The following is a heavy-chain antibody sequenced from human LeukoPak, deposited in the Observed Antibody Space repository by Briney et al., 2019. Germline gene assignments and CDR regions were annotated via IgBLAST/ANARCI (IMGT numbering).Heavy chain of an antibody. CDR3: TRGTNRWPDY. J-gene: IGHJ4*02. CDR2: ISTSGSVK. D-gene: IGHD4-23*01. Sequence: GGSLRLSCAASGFIFSDYYMSWIRQAPGKGLEWVSYISTSGSVKYYADSVKGRFTISRDNAKSSLYLQMNSLRADDTAVYYSTRGTNRWPDYWGQGTLVSVSS. V-gene: IGHV3-11*01. CDR1: GFIFSDYY.